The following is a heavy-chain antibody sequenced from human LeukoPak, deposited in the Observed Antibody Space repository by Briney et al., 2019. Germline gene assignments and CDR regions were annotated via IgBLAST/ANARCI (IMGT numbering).Heavy chain of an antibody. CDR3: ARDRGTTPGIYYGMDV. Sequence: QPGGSLRLSCVASGFSLSGFWIRWVRQAPGKGLEWVAAIKQDGSEKHYVDSVKGRTNISRDNAQNSLYLQINSLRVEDSAVYYCARDRGTTPGIYYGMDVWGKGTTVTVSS. V-gene: IGHV3-7*03. CDR2: IKQDGSEK. CDR1: GFSLSGFW. D-gene: IGHD1-14*01. J-gene: IGHJ6*04.